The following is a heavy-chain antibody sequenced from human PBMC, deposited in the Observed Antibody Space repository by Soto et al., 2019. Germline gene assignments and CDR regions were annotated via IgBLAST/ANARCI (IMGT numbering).Heavy chain of an antibody. CDR2: ISGSGGST. CDR3: AKDLRYFDWLPFYY. D-gene: IGHD3-9*01. J-gene: IGHJ4*02. Sequence: PGGSLRLSCAASGFTFSSYAMSWVRQAPGKWLEWVSAISGSGGSTYYADSVKGRFTISRDNSKNTLYLQMNSLRAEDTAVYYCAKDLRYFDWLPFYYWGQRXLFTVSS. V-gene: IGHV3-23*01. CDR1: GFTFSSYA.